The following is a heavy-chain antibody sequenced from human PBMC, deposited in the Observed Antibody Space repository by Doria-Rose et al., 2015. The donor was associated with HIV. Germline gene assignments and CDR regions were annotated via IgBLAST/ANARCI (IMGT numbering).Heavy chain of an antibody. D-gene: IGHD3-16*01. CDR1: SIDHY. CDR2: YYSSGRT. J-gene: IGHJ4*02. Sequence: SIDHYCGWIRQPPGKLLEWLGSYYSSGRTYYNPPLKSRVTISADTSKNQFSLNLSSLTAADTAVYYCVMMPHYWGQGTRGTVSS. CDR3: VMMPHY. V-gene: IGHV4-39*07.